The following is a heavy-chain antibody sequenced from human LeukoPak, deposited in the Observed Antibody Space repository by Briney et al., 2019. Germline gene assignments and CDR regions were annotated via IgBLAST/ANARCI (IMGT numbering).Heavy chain of an antibody. Sequence: KPSETLSLTCTVSGYSISSGYYWSWIRQPPGKGLEWIGYIYYSGSTNYNPSLKSRVTISVDTSKNQFSLKLSSVTAADTAVYYCARGTYGSGSYYSSYWGQGTLVTVSS. CDR3: ARGTYGSGSYYSSY. J-gene: IGHJ4*02. CDR1: GYSISSGYY. V-gene: IGHV4-61*01. CDR2: IYYSGST. D-gene: IGHD3-10*01.